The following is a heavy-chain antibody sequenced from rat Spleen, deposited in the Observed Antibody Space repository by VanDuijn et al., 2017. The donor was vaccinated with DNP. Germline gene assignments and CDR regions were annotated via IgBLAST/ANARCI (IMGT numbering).Heavy chain of an antibody. Sequence: EVQLVETGGGLVQPGRSLKLSCVASGFTFSSYWMYWIRQAPGKGLEWVASINTDGGSTYYPDSVKGRFTISRDNAENTVYLQMNSLRSEDTATYYCAKATLPGYKGAMDAWGQGTSVTVSS. CDR1: GFTFSSYW. CDR2: INTDGGST. V-gene: IGHV5-58*01. J-gene: IGHJ4*01. CDR3: AKATLPGYKGAMDA. D-gene: IGHD1-4*01.